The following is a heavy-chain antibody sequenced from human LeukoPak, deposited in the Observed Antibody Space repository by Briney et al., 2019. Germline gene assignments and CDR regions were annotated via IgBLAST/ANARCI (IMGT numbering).Heavy chain of an antibody. V-gene: IGHV3-30*18. Sequence: GGSLRLSCAASGFTFSAYGMHWVRPAPGKGLEWVAIISYDGSNKYYPDSVKGRFTISRDDSKNTLYLQMNSLRTEDTAVYYCAKELTRPNRPVAGLNYWGQGTLVTVSS. J-gene: IGHJ4*02. D-gene: IGHD6-19*01. CDR2: ISYDGSNK. CDR3: AKELTRPNRPVAGLNY. CDR1: GFTFSAYG.